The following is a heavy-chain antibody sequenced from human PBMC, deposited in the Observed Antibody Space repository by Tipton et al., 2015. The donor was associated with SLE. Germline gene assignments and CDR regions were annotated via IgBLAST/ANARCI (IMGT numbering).Heavy chain of an antibody. CDR1: GGSISSSSYS. CDR2: IYYSGST. V-gene: IGHV4-39*07. J-gene: IGHJ3*02. CDR3: ARDSPEAFDI. Sequence: LRLSCTVSGGSISSSSYSWGWIRQPPGKGLEWIGSIYYSGSTYYNPSLKSRVTISVDTSKNQFSLKLSSVTAADTAVYYCARDSPEAFDIWGQGTMVTVSS.